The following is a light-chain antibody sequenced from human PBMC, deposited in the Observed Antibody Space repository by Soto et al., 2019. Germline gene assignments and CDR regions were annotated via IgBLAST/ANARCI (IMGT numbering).Light chain of an antibody. CDR2: SAS. Sequence: DIQITQSPSSLSASVGDRVSVPYLASQGISNSLSWYQQKPWKAPMLLIYSASTLQSGVPSRFSGGFSGTEFTLTISSLQPEDFATYYCQQLYRYPITFGQGTRLEI. CDR3: QQLYRYPIT. V-gene: IGKV1-9*01. CDR1: QGISNS. J-gene: IGKJ5*01.